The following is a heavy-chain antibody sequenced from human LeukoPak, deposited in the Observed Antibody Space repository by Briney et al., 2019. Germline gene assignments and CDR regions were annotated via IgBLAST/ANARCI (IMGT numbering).Heavy chain of an antibody. D-gene: IGHD4-17*01. CDR2: VYYSGGA. CDR3: ASYGDLWIDAFDL. V-gene: IGHV4-39*07. CDR1: GGAISSSSYY. Sequence: SETLSLTCTVSGGAISSSSYYWGWIRQPPGKGLEWIGSVYYSGGAYYNPSLKSRVTISVDTSKNQFSLKLSSVTAADTAVYYCASYGDLWIDAFDLWGQGTMVTVSS. J-gene: IGHJ3*01.